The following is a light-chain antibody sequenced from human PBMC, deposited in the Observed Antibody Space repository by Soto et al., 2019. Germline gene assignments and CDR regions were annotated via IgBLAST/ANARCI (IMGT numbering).Light chain of an antibody. V-gene: IGLV2-14*01. CDR3: SSYTTRSTWV. J-gene: IGLJ3*02. Sequence: QSVLTQPASVSGSPGQSITISCTGTSSDVGAYKYVSWYQQHPGKAPKLMIYEVNNRPSGVSNRFSGSKSGNTASLTISWLQAEDESDFYCSSYTTRSTWVFGGGTQLTVL. CDR1: SSDVGAYKY. CDR2: EVN.